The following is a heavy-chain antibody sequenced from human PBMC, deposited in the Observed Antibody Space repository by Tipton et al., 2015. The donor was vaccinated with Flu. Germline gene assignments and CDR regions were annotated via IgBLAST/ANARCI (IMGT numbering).Heavy chain of an antibody. CDR2: IYTSGTT. J-gene: IGHJ4*02. V-gene: IGHV4-4*07. D-gene: IGHD3-10*01. Sequence: TLSLTCTVSGGSIRSYYWSRIRQPAGKALEWVGRIYTSGTTKYNPSLKSRVTMSIDTSKNQFSLKLTSVTAADTAVYYCARGSGSGTFVIFEYWGQGMLVTVSS. CDR3: ARGSGSGTFVIFEY. CDR1: GGSIRSYY.